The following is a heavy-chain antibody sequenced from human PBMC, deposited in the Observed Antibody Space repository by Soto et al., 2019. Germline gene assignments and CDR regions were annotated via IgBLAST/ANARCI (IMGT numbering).Heavy chain of an antibody. CDR2: IWYDGSNK. CDR3: ARDQSSWPLDY. Sequence: GGSLRLSCAASGFTFSSYGMHWVRQAPGKGLEWVAVIWYDGSNKYYADSVKGRFTISRDNSKNTLYLQMNSLGAEDTAVYYCARDQSSWPLDYWGQGTLVTVSS. V-gene: IGHV3-33*01. J-gene: IGHJ4*02. CDR1: GFTFSSYG. D-gene: IGHD6-13*01.